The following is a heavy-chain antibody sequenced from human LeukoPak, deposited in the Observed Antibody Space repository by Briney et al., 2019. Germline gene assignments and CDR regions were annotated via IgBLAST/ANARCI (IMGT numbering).Heavy chain of an antibody. Sequence: GGSLRLSCAASGFSFSRYGMAWFRQIPGKGLEWVSTINDNSRNTHYADSVKARFTISRDNSKNTLYLQMHSLRVVDTALYYCTYDAGPVYDWFDPWGPGTRVTVSS. CDR3: TYDAGPVYDWFDP. V-gene: IGHV3-23*01. J-gene: IGHJ5*02. CDR2: INDNSRNT. CDR1: GFSFSRYG. D-gene: IGHD5/OR15-5a*01.